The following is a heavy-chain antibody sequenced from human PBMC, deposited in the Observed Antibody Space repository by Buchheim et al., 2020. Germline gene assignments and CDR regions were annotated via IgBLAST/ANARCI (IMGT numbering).Heavy chain of an antibody. CDR2: IYHSGST. Sequence: QLQLQESGSGLVKPSQTLSLTCAVSGGSISSGGYSWSWIRQPPGKGLEWIGYIYHSGSTYYNPSLKSRVTISVDTSKNQFSLKLSSVTAADTAVYYCARAVSTYDSSGYYSPKGRHYYYYGMDVWGQGTT. D-gene: IGHD3-22*01. CDR1: GGSISSGGYS. V-gene: IGHV4-30-2*01. CDR3: ARAVSTYDSSGYYSPKGRHYYYYGMDV. J-gene: IGHJ6*02.